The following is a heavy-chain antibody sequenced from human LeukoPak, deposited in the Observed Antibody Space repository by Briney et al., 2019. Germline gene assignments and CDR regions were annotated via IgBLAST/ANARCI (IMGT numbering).Heavy chain of an antibody. CDR1: GGTFSSYA. CDR2: IIPIFGTA. V-gene: IGHV1-69*06. J-gene: IGHJ3*02. Sequence: ASVKVSCKASGGTFSSYAISWVRQAPGQGLEWMGGIIPIFGTANYAQKFQGRVTITADKSTSTAYMELSSLRSEDTAVYYCARGESAGSYQIWGQGTMVTVSS. D-gene: IGHD3-10*01. CDR3: ARGESAGSYQI.